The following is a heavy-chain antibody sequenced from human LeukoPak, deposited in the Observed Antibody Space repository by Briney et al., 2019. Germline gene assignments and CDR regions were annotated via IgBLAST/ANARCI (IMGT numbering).Heavy chain of an antibody. V-gene: IGHV1-2*02. CDR2: INPNSGGT. CDR3: ARALAVAAGRRAAMMGD. CDR1: VYTFTGYY. J-gene: IGHJ4*02. Sequence: ASVKVSCKDSVYTFTGYYMHWVRQAPGQGLEWMGWINPNSGGTNYAQKFQGRVTMTRDTSISTAYMELSRLRSDDTAVYYCARALAVAAGRRAAMMGDWGQGTPVTVSS. D-gene: IGHD6-13*01.